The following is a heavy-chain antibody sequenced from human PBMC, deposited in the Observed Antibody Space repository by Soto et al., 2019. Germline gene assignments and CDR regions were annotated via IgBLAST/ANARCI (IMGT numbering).Heavy chain of an antibody. V-gene: IGHV3-9*01. J-gene: IGHJ4*02. Sequence: EVQLVESGGGLAQPGRSLRLSCAASGFIFDDYAMHWVRQAPGKGLEWVAGISWQSGSIRYAESVKGRFTISRDNAKNSLYLQMNSLRVEDTALYYCAKDMSSSSSAATFDYWGQGILVTVSS. CDR1: GFIFDDYA. CDR3: AKDMSSSSSAATFDY. CDR2: ISWQSGSI. D-gene: IGHD6-6*01.